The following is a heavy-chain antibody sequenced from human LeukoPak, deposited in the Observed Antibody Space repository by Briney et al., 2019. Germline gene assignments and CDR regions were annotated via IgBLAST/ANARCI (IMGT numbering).Heavy chain of an antibody. CDR1: GGSISSSPYY. V-gene: IGHV4-39*07. CDR3: ARGREGSEQLYNWFDP. D-gene: IGHD3-10*01. J-gene: IGHJ5*02. CDR2: ISYSGTT. Sequence: SETLSLTCTVSGGSISSSPYYWNWIRQPPGKGLEWIGSISYSGTTSYNPSLKSRVTISVDTSKNQFSLKLSSVTAADTAVYYCARGREGSEQLYNWFDPWGQGTLVTVSS.